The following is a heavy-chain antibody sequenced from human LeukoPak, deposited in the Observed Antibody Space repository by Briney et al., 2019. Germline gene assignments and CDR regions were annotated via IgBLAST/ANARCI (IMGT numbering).Heavy chain of an antibody. CDR1: GFTFSSYG. CDR2: IWYDGSNK. J-gene: IGHJ6*04. V-gene: IGHV3-33*01. CDR3: ARDSVPADMMGYYYYGMDV. Sequence: GGSLRLSCAASGFTFSSYGMHWVRQAPGKGLEWVAVIWYDGSNKYYADSVKGRFTISRDNSKNTLYLQMNSLRAEDTAVYYCARDSVPADMMGYYYYGMDVWGKGTTVTVSS. D-gene: IGHD2-2*01.